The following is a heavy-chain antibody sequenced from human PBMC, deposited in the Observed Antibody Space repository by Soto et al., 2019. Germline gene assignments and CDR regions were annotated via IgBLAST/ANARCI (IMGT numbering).Heavy chain of an antibody. CDR1: GGSISSSSYY. CDR2: IYYSGST. J-gene: IGHJ6*02. V-gene: IGHV4-39*01. D-gene: IGHD6-13*01. Sequence: SETLSLTCTVSGGSISSSSYYWGWIRQPPGKGLEWIGSIYYSGSTYYNPSLKSRVTISVVTSKDQFSLKLSSVTAADTAVYYCARQLHSSSWYFRNYGMDVWGQGTTVTVSS. CDR3: ARQLHSSSWYFRNYGMDV.